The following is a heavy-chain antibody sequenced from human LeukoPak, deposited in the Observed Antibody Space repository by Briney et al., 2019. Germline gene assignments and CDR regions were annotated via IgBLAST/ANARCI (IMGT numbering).Heavy chain of an antibody. D-gene: IGHD1-26*01. CDR3: AKDKGGSYYPAYFDY. Sequence: GGSLRLSCAASGLTFSSYAMSWVRQAPGKGLEWVSAISGSGGSTYYADSVKGRFTISRDNSKNTLYLQMNSLRAEDTAVYYCAKDKGGSYYPAYFDYWGQGTLVTVSS. CDR2: ISGSGGST. CDR1: GLTFSSYA. J-gene: IGHJ4*02. V-gene: IGHV3-23*01.